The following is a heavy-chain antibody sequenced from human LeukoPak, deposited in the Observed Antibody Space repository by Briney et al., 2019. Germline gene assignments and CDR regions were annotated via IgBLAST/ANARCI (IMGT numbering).Heavy chain of an antibody. J-gene: IGHJ3*02. D-gene: IGHD4-17*01. CDR1: GGSISSYY. V-gene: IGHV4-4*07. CDR2: IYTSGST. Sequence: SETLSLTCTVSGGSISSYYWSWIRQPAGKGLEWIGRIYTSGSTNYNPSLKSRVTMSVDTSKNQFSLKLSSVTAADTAVYYCARDFNYGDYEDAFDIWGRGTMVTVSS. CDR3: ARDFNYGDYEDAFDI.